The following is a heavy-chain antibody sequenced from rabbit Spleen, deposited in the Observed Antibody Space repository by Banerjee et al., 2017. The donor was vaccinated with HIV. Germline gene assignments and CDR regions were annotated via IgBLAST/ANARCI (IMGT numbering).Heavy chain of an antibody. J-gene: IGHJ6*01. V-gene: IGHV1S45*01. D-gene: IGHD7-1*01. CDR1: GVSFSDKDV. Sequence: EQLEESGGGLVQPEGSLTLTCKASGVSFSDKDVMCWVRQAPGKGLEWITCINIATGKSVYASWVSGRFIMSRTSSTTVTLQMTSLTAADTATYFCARDLVTAIGWNFALWGPGTLVTVS. CDR3: ARDLVTAIGWNFAL. CDR2: INIATGKS.